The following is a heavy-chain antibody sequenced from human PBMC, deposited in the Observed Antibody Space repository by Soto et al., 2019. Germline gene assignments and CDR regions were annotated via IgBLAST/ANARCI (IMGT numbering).Heavy chain of an antibody. V-gene: IGHV1-18*01. CDR1: GYTFTSYG. J-gene: IGHJ6*02. Sequence: QVQLVQSGAEVKKPGASVKVSCKASGYTFTSYGISWVRKAPGQGLEWMGWISAYNGNTNYAQKLQGRVTMTTDTSTSTAYMELRRLTSHATAVYYCAREVAAGRYYYGMDVWGQGTTVTVSS. CDR2: ISAYNGNT. D-gene: IGHD6-13*01. CDR3: AREVAAGRYYYGMDV.